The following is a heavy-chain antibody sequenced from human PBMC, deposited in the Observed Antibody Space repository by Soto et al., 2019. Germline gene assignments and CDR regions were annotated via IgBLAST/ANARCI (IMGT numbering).Heavy chain of an antibody. CDR1: GYTFTSYA. D-gene: IGHD1-26*01. V-gene: IGHV1-3*01. CDR3: ARGVGSGLSDY. CDR2: INAGNGNT. J-gene: IGHJ4*02. Sequence: QVQLVQSGAEVKKPGASVKVSCKASGYTFTSYAMHWVRQAPGQRLEWMGWINAGNGNTKYSQKFQGRVTITRDTSGSTAYMELSSLRSEDTAVYYCARGVGSGLSDYWGQGTLVTVSS.